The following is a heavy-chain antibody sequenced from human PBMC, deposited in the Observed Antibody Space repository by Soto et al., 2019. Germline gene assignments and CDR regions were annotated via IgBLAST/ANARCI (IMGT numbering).Heavy chain of an antibody. CDR3: ARRNYDSSGYHFDY. CDR2: IYYSGTS. Sequence: TLSLTCRVSGDSISSYYWSWIRQPPGKGLECIGYIYYSGTSKYNPSLQSRVTMSVDTSKNQFSLKLTSVTAADTAVYYCARRNYDSSGYHFDYWGQGTLVTVSS. CDR1: GDSISSYY. J-gene: IGHJ4*02. D-gene: IGHD3-22*01. V-gene: IGHV4-59*01.